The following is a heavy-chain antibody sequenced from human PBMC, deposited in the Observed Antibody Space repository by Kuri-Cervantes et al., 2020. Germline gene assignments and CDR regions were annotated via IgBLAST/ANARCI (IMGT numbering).Heavy chain of an antibody. Sequence: GGSLRLSCKGSGYSFTSYWIGWVRQMPGKGLEWMGIIYPGDSDTRYSPSFQGQVTISADKSISTAYLQWSSLKASDTAIYYCARRLSSSSAYLDYWGQGTLVTVSS. CDR3: ARRLSSSSAYLDY. CDR2: IYPGDSDT. D-gene: IGHD6-6*01. J-gene: IGHJ4*02. CDR1: GYSFTSYW. V-gene: IGHV5-51*01.